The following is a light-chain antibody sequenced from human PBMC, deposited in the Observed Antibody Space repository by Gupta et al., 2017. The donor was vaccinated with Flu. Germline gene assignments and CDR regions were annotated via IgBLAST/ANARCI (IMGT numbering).Light chain of an antibody. CDR3: QVWDSRDDHVA. J-gene: IGLJ2*01. Sequence: SYVLAQPPSVSVAPGKTASLTCGGNNIGIKSVHWYQQKPGQAPVLVVHDDSDRPSGIPERFSGSNSENTATLTIRRVEAGDEADYYCQVWDSRDDHVAFGGGTKLTVL. CDR2: DDS. V-gene: IGLV3-21*03. CDR1: NIGIKS.